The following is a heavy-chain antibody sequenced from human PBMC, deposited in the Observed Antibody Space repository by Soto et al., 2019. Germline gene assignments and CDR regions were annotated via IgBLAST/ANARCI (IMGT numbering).Heavy chain of an antibody. CDR1: DHTFTYYG. Sequence: QVQLLQAGGEVKKPGASVKVSCNSSDHTFTYYGINWVRLAPGQGLEWMGWISGYNVNTKYAQKFQDRVTMSADTSTRTAYMEMRSLTSDDTAVYFCAATGGHYFGLDVWGQGTTVTVSS. CDR2: ISGYNVNT. D-gene: IGHD2-8*02. V-gene: IGHV1-18*01. CDR3: AATGGHYFGLDV. J-gene: IGHJ6*02.